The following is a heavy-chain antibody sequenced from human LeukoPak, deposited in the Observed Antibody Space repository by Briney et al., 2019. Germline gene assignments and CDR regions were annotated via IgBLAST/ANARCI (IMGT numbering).Heavy chain of an antibody. Sequence: GGSLTLSCAASGVSFNNYSMNWVRQPPGKGLEWVALINDSGGTTFYPASVKGRFTISKDKSKNTLHRQMNGLGAEDTVVYYAAKWSYDYIEIAYFDYWGQGSLVTVSS. J-gene: IGHJ4*02. V-gene: IGHV3-23*01. CDR3: AKWSYDYIEIAYFDY. CDR1: GVSFNNYS. D-gene: IGHD5-12*01. CDR2: INDSGGTT.